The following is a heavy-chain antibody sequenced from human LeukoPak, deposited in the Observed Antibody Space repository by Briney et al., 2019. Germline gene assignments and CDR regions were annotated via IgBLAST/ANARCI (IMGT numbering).Heavy chain of an antibody. CDR2: INHSGST. D-gene: IGHD1-1*01. CDR3: ARNDVGWFDP. J-gene: IGHJ5*02. CDR1: SGSFSGYY. Sequence: PSETLSLTCAVYSGSFSGYYWSWIRQPPGKGLEWIGEINHSGSTNYNPSLKSRVTISVETSKNQFSLKLSSVTAADTAVYYCARNDVGWFDPWGQGTLVTVSS. V-gene: IGHV4-34*01.